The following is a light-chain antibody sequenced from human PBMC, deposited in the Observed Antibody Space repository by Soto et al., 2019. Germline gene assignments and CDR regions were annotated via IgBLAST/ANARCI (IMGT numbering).Light chain of an antibody. J-gene: IGKJ5*01. CDR1: QSVGSN. CDR2: DAS. V-gene: IGKV3-11*01. CDR3: QQRSNWPQIT. Sequence: EVVLTQSPGTLSVSPGERATLSCRASQSVGSNVAWYQQKPGQAPRLLIYDASNRATGIPARFSGSGSGTDFTPTISSLEPEDFAVYYCQQRSNWPQITFGQGTRLEIK.